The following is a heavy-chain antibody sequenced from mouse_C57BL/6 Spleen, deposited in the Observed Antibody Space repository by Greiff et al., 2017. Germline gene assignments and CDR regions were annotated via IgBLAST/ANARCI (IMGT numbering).Heavy chain of an antibody. J-gene: IGHJ4*01. CDR1: GYTFPDYY. Sequence: EVQLQQSGPELVKPGASVKISCKASGYTFPDYYMNWVKQSHGKSLEWIGDINPNNGGTSYNQKFKGKATLTVDKSSSTAYMELRSLTSEDSAVYYCARLWWGDYWGQGTSVTVSS. D-gene: IGHD1-1*02. V-gene: IGHV1-26*01. CDR3: ARLWWGDY. CDR2: INPNNGGT.